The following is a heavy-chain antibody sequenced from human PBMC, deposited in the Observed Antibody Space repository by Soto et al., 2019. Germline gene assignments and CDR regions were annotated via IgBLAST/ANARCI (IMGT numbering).Heavy chain of an antibody. J-gene: IGHJ4*02. D-gene: IGHD4-17*01. V-gene: IGHV3-9*01. CDR3: AKDMKWGGMTTIHYFDS. CDR1: GFTVDDYA. Sequence: PGGSLRLSCVASGFTVDDYAMHWVRQAPGKGLEWVSGISANGDTIDYAASVKGRFTISRDNAKNSLFLQMNSLRPEDTALYYCAKDMKWGGMTTIHYFDSWGQGTQVTVSS. CDR2: ISANGDTI.